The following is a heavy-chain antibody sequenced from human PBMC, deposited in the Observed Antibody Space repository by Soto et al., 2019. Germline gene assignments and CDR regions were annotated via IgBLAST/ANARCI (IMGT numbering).Heavy chain of an antibody. V-gene: IGHV1-18*01. CDR3: ARMEVYGGSYYYMDV. CDR1: GYTFTSYG. CDR2: ISAYNGNT. Sequence: GASVKVSCKASGYTFTSYGISWVRQAPGQGLEWMGWISAYNGNTNYAQKLQGRVTMTTDTSTSTAYMELRSLRSDDTAVYYCARMEVYGGSYYYMDVWGKGTTVTVSS. D-gene: IGHD2-15*01. J-gene: IGHJ6*03.